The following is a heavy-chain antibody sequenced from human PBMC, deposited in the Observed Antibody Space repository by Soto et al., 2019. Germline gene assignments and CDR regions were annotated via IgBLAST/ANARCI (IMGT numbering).Heavy chain of an antibody. V-gene: IGHV3-21*04. CDR2: ISSSSSYI. J-gene: IGHJ5*02. Sequence: GGSLRVSCAAAGCSFSVYSMNWVRKAPGEGLEWVSSISSSSSYIYYADSVKGRFTISRDNAKNSLYLQMNSLRAEDTAVYYCARLIDCSSTSCLPSNWFDPWGQGTLVTVSS. D-gene: IGHD2-2*01. CDR3: ARLIDCSSTSCLPSNWFDP. CDR1: GCSFSVYS.